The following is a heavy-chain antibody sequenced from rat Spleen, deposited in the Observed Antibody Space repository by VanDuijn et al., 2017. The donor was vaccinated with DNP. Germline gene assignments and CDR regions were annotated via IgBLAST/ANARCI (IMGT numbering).Heavy chain of an antibody. Sequence: EVQLVESGGGLVQPGRSLKLSCAASGFPFSDYFMAWVRQAPNKGLEWVASISHDGGGTFYGDSVKGRFTISRDNAKTTLYLQMNSLRSEDTATYYCASFNWPAPWGQGTSVTVSS. CDR1: GFPFSDYF. CDR3: ASFNWPAP. CDR2: ISHDGGGT. V-gene: IGHV5-22*01. J-gene: IGHJ4*01. D-gene: IGHD3-6*01.